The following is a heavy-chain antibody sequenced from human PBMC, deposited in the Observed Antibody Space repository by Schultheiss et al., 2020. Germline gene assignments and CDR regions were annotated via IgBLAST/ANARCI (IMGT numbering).Heavy chain of an antibody. D-gene: IGHD6-19*01. CDR1: GFTFSDHY. Sequence: GESLKISCAASGFTFSDHYMDWVRQAPGKGLEWVGRTRNKANSYTTEYAASVKGRFTISRDDSKNSLYLQMNSLKTEDTAVYYCARDRSSGWYWYFDLWGRGTLVTVSS. CDR3: ARDRSSGWYWYFDL. CDR2: TRNKANSYTT. V-gene: IGHV3-72*01. J-gene: IGHJ2*01.